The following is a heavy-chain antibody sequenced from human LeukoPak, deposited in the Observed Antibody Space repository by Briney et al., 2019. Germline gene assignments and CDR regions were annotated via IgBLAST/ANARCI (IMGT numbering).Heavy chain of an antibody. CDR2: IYHSGST. J-gene: IGHJ4*02. CDR3: AREGCTYPYYFDY. Sequence: SETLSLTCAVSGASISSSNWWSWVRQPPGKGLEWIGEIYHSGSTNYNPSLKSRVSISVDKSKNQFSLKLSSVTAADTAVYYCAREGCTYPYYFDYWGQGTLVTVSS. V-gene: IGHV4-4*02. CDR1: GASISSSNW.